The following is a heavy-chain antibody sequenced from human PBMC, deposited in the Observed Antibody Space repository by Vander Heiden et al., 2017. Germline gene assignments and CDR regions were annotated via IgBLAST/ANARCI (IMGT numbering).Heavy chain of an antibody. D-gene: IGHD6-19*01. CDR1: GFTFVDYA. CDR3: AKGYSSGWSYFDY. CDR2: IRWNSGDI. J-gene: IGHJ4*02. Sequence: EVQLVESGGGLVQPGRSLRLSCAASGFTFVDYAMHWVRQAPGKGLEWVSGIRWNSGDIGYADSVKGRFTISRDNAKNSLYLQMNSLRAEDTALYYCAKGYSSGWSYFDYWGQGTLVTVSS. V-gene: IGHV3-9*01.